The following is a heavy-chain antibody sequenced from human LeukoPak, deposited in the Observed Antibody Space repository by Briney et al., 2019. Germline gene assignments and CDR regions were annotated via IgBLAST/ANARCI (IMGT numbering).Heavy chain of an antibody. Sequence: GGSLRLSCSASGFSVNSNYMTWVRQAPGKGLEWVSLIYSISDTYYADSVKGRFTISRDNSKNMVFLQMNSLRADDSAVYYCARWGYDSSGSYWDDWGQGTRATVSS. D-gene: IGHD3-22*01. CDR2: IYSISDT. CDR3: ARWGYDSSGSYWDD. J-gene: IGHJ4*02. V-gene: IGHV3-53*01. CDR1: GFSVNSNY.